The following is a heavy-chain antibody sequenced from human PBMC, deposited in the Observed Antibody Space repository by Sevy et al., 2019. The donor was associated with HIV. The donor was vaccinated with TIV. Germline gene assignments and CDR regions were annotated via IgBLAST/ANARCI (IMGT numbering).Heavy chain of an antibody. CDR2: INWDGSST. Sequence: GESLKISCAASGFTFDDYGMSWVRQAPGKGLEWVSGINWDGSSTGYEDAVKGGFTISRDNVKNSLHLQMTSLRAEDTAFYYCAREKSCGGACYHFDHWGQGTLVTVSS. D-gene: IGHD2-21*02. V-gene: IGHV3-20*04. CDR1: GFTFDDYG. CDR3: AREKSCGGACYHFDH. J-gene: IGHJ4*02.